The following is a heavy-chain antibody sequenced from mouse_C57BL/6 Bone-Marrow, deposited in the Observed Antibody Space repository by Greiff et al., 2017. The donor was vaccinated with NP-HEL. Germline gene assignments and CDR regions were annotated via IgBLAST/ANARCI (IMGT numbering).Heavy chain of an antibody. CDR3: ARRYYGYDVRYFDV. Sequence: EVQLQQSGPELVKPGASVKISCKASGYSFTGYYMNWVKQSPEKSLEWIGEINPSTGGTTYNQKFKAKAALTVDKSSSTAYMQLKSLTSEDSAVYYCARRYYGYDVRYFDVWGTGTTVTVSS. D-gene: IGHD2-2*01. CDR2: INPSTGGT. V-gene: IGHV1-42*01. CDR1: GYSFTGYY. J-gene: IGHJ1*03.